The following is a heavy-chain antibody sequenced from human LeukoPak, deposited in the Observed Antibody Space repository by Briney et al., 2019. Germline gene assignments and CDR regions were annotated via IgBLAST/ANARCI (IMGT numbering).Heavy chain of an antibody. V-gene: IGHV3-30*02. CDR3: AKDSGGITMIVVVPDAFDI. Sequence: GGSLRLSCAASGFTFSSYGMHWVRQAPGKGLEWVAFIRYDGSNKYYADSVKGRFTISRDNSKNTLYLQMNSLRAEDTAVYYCAKDSGGITMIVVVPDAFDIWGQGTMVTVSS. CDR1: GFTFSSYG. D-gene: IGHD3-22*01. CDR2: IRYDGSNK. J-gene: IGHJ3*02.